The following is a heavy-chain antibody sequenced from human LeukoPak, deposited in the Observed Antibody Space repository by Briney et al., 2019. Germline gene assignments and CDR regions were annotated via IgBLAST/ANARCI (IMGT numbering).Heavy chain of an antibody. V-gene: IGHV3-30*02. D-gene: IGHD3-3*02. CDR1: GFTFGSYA. CDR3: ARVRIRISTFDALDV. J-gene: IGHJ3*01. Sequence: PGGSLRPSCAASGFTFGSYAVHWVRQAAGKGLEWVAFIRHDGSDKYYADSVKGRFTISRDNSNNTLYLQMFSLKPEDTAIYYCARVRIRISTFDALDVWGLGTTVTVSP. CDR2: IRHDGSDK.